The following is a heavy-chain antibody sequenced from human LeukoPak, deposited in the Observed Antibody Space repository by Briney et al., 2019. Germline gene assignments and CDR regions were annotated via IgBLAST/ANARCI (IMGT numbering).Heavy chain of an antibody. CDR2: IYSGGST. CDR3: AKGYGSSTYSALDY. V-gene: IGHV3-66*01. J-gene: IGHJ4*02. D-gene: IGHD2-2*01. CDR1: GFTVSSNY. Sequence: GGSLRLSCAASGFTVSSNYMSWVRQAPGKGLEWVSVIYSGGSTYYADSVKGRFTISRDNSKNTLYLQMNSLRAEDTAVYYCAKGYGSSTYSALDYWGQGTLVTVSS.